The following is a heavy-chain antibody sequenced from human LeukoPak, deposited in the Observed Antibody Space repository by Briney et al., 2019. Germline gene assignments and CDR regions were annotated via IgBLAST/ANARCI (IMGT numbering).Heavy chain of an antibody. CDR1: GFPFSSYE. V-gene: IGHV3-48*03. CDR2: ISSSGNSI. Sequence: GGSLRLSCAASGFPFSSYEMNWVRQAPGKGLGWVSYISSSGNSIYYADSVKGRFTVSRDNANKSLYLHMNSLRAEDTAVYYCARGTGLDYWGQGTLVTVSS. CDR3: ARGTGLDY. J-gene: IGHJ4*02. D-gene: IGHD1-14*01.